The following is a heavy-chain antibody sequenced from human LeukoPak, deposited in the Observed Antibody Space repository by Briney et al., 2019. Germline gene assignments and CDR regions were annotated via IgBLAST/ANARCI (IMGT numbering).Heavy chain of an antibody. J-gene: IGHJ4*02. CDR1: GGPTTSYY. Sequence: PSETLSLTCTVSGGPTTSYYWSWIRQPPGKGLEWIGYIYYSGSINYNPSLKSRVTISVDTSKNQFSLKLCSLTAADTAVYYCARDTSGYRRGSFDYWGQGTLVTDAS. CDR3: ARDTSGYRRGSFDY. CDR2: IYYSGSI. D-gene: IGHD3-22*01. V-gene: IGHV4-59*01.